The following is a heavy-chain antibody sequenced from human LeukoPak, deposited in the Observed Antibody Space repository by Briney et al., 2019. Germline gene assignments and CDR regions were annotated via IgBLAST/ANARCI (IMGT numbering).Heavy chain of an antibody. D-gene: IGHD5-12*01. CDR2: IGSVGTTT. Sequence: PGGGSVTLSCAASGFTFSSYEMNWVRQAPGKGLEWVSYIGSVGTTTLYADSVEGRFTISRDNAKSSLYLQMSSLRAEDTAVYYCAKVATEAFYFDFWGQGTVVSVSS. CDR3: AKVATEAFYFDF. V-gene: IGHV3-48*03. J-gene: IGHJ4*02. CDR1: GFTFSSYE.